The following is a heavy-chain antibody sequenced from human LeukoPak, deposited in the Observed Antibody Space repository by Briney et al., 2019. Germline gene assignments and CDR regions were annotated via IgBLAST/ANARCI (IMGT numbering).Heavy chain of an antibody. V-gene: IGHV3-64D*09. J-gene: IGHJ4*02. CDR1: GFTFSRYA. CDR3: VKDVGGSYAFDY. CDR2: INDNGGRT. Sequence: GGSLRLSCSASGFTFSRYAMHWVPQAPGKGLEYVSGINDNGGRTHYGDSVKGRFSISRDNSKNTLHLQMSTLRAEDTALYYCVKDVGGSYAFDYSGQGILVTVAS. D-gene: IGHD1-26*01.